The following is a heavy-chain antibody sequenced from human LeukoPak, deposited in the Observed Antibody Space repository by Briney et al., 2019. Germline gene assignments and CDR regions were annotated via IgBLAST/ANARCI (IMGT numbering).Heavy chain of an antibody. CDR3: ARDRGNYDFWSSPSPSEGYMDV. CDR1: GYTFTSYG. CDR2: ISAYNGNT. V-gene: IGHV1-18*01. J-gene: IGHJ6*03. Sequence: ASVKVSCKASGYTFTSYGISWVRQAPGQGLEWMGWISAYNGNTNYAQKLQGRVTMTTDTSTSTAYMELRSLRSDDTAVYYCARDRGNYDFWSSPSPSEGYMDVWGKGTTVTVSS. D-gene: IGHD3-3*01.